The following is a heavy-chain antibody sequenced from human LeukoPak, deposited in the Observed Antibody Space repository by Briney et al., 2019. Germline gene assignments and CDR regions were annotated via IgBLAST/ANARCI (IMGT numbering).Heavy chain of an antibody. V-gene: IGHV1-2*02. J-gene: IGHJ3*01. CDR3: ARGKDDSTGHYDAFDV. CDR1: GYSFSDNY. CDR2: INPKSGDT. Sequence: WASVKVSCTASGYSFSDNYVHWVRQAPGQGLEYMGWINPKSGDTNFSQRFKGRVTMTSDTSISTAYMEMRKLRSDDTAGYFCARGKDDSTGHYDAFDVWGHGTMVTVSS. D-gene: IGHD3-22*01.